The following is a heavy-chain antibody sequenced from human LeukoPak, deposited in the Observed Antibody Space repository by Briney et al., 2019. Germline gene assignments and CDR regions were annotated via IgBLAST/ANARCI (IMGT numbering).Heavy chain of an antibody. CDR2: IYHSGSM. CDR1: GYSISSGYY. V-gene: IGHV4-38-2*02. D-gene: IGHD4-17*01. Sequence: SETLSLTCSVSGYSISSGYYWGWIRQPPGKGLEWIGSIYHSGSMYYNPSLKSRVTISVDTSKNQFSLKLSSVTAADTAVYYCARSPLSDYGDYVFDYWGQGTLVTVSS. CDR3: ARSPLSDYGDYVFDY. J-gene: IGHJ4*02.